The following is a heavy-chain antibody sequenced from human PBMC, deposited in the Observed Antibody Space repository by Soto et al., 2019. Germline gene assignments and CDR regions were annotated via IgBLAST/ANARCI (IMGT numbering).Heavy chain of an antibody. CDR2: IWYDGSNK. J-gene: IGHJ6*03. D-gene: IGHD6-6*01. V-gene: IGHV3-33*01. CDR1: GFTFSSYG. CDR3: ARDDAEQLVPLYYYYYMDV. Sequence: GGSLRLSCAASGFTFSSYGMHWVRQAPGKGLEWVAVIWYDGSNKYYADSVKGRFTISRDNSKNTLYLQMNSLRAEDTAVYYCARDDAEQLVPLYYYYYMDVWGKGTTVTVSS.